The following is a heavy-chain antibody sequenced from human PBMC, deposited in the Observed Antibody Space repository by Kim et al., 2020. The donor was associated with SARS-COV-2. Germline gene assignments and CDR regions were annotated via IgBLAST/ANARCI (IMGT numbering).Heavy chain of an antibody. D-gene: IGHD2-2*01. Sequence: SETLSLICAVYGGSFSGYYWSWIRQPPGKGLEWIGEINHSGSTNYNPSLKSRVTISVDTSKNQFSLKLSSVTAADTAVYYCARVGVVPAAMARGNYYYG. V-gene: IGHV4-34*01. CDR3: ARVGVVPAAMARGNYYYG. CDR2: INHSGST. CDR1: GGSFSGYY. J-gene: IGHJ6*01.